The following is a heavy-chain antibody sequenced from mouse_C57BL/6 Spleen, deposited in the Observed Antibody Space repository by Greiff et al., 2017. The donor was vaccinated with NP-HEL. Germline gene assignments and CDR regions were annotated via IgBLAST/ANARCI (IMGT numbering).Heavy chain of an antibody. CDR2: INPGSGGT. CDR1: GYAFTNYL. V-gene: IGHV1-54*01. J-gene: IGHJ2*01. D-gene: IGHD1-1*01. Sequence: QVQLQQSGAELVRPGTSVKVSCKASGYAFTNYLIEWVKQRPGQGLEWIGVINPGSGGTNYNEKFKGKATLTADKSSSTAYMQLSSLTSEDSAVYCCARHSVVASNFDYWGQGTTLTVSS. CDR3: ARHSVVASNFDY.